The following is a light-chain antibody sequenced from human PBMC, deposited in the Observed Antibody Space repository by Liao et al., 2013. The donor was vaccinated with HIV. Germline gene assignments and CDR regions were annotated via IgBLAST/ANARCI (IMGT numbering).Light chain of an antibody. CDR1: KLGDLY. CDR2: EDS. V-gene: IGLV3-1*01. CDR3: QTWDTNSWV. J-gene: IGLJ3*02. Sequence: SDELTQPSSVSVSPGQTATITCSGDKLGDLYVSWYQQRPGQSPLLVIYEDSKRPSGIPGRFSGSNSGNTATLTISETQALDEGDYYCQTWDTNSWVFGGGTKLTVL.